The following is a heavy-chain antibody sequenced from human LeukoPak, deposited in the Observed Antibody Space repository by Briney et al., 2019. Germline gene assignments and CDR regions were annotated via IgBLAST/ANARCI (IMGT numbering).Heavy chain of an antibody. CDR2: INSDASGT. D-gene: IGHD3-10*01. CDR3: ARDRYYSPDY. J-gene: IGHJ4*02. CDR1: GFTFDDYA. V-gene: IGHV3-74*01. Sequence: GGSLRLSCAASGFTFDDYAMHWVRQAPGKGLVWVSRINSDASGTSYADSVKGRFTISRDNAKNTLYLQMNSLRAEDTAMYYCARDRYYSPDYWGQGTLVTVSS.